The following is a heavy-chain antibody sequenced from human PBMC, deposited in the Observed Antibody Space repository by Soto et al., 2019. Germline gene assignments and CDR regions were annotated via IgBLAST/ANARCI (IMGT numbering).Heavy chain of an antibody. V-gene: IGHV4-31*03. D-gene: IGHD3-3*01. Sequence: SETLSLTCTVSGGSIISGGYYWSWIRHHPGKGLEWIGYIYYSGSIDYNPSLKSRVTISLDTSKNQFSLKLSSVTAADTAVYYCARAGHGYNFWPLDPWGQGTLVTVYS. J-gene: IGHJ5*02. CDR1: GGSIISGGYY. CDR2: IYYSGSI. CDR3: ARAGHGYNFWPLDP.